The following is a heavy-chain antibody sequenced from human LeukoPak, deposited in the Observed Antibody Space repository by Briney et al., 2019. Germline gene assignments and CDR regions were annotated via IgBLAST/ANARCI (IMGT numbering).Heavy chain of an antibody. CDR1: GFTFDDYA. Sequence: QSGGSLRLSSVASGFTFDDYAMHWVRQAPGKGLEWVSSITWNGETASYADSVRGRFTIFRDNAGNSLYLQMNSLSGVDTALYYCAKDRAPYSYSGLDVWGQGTSVTVSS. J-gene: IGHJ6*02. V-gene: IGHV3-9*01. CDR2: ITWNGETA. CDR3: AKDRAPYSYSGLDV.